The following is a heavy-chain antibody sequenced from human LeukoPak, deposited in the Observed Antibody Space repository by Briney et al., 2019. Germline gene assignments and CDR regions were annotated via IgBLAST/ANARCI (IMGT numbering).Heavy chain of an antibody. Sequence: SETLSLTCTVSGGSIFSSNSYWGWIRQPPGKGLEWIGSIYYSGNTYYNASLKSRVTMSVDTSKNQFSLKLSSVTAADTAVYYCARMGYYYDSSGYWEYFQHWGQGTLVTVSS. D-gene: IGHD3-22*01. CDR3: ARMGYYYDSSGYWEYFQH. V-gene: IGHV4-39*07. CDR1: GGSIFSSNSY. J-gene: IGHJ1*01. CDR2: IYYSGNT.